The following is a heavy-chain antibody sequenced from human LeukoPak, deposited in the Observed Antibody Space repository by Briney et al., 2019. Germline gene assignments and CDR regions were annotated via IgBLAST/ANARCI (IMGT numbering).Heavy chain of an antibody. J-gene: IGHJ4*02. Sequence: SETLSLTCTVSGGSISSSSYYWGWIRQPPGKGLEWIGSIYYSGSTYYNPSLKSRVTISVDASKNQFSLKLSSVTAADTAVYYCARQIITMVRGVIITRYFDYWGQGTLVTVSS. CDR1: GGSISSSSYY. CDR2: IYYSGST. D-gene: IGHD3-10*01. CDR3: ARQIITMVRGVIITRYFDY. V-gene: IGHV4-39*01.